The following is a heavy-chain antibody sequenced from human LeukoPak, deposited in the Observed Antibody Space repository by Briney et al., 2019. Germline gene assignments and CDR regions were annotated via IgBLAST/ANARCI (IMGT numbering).Heavy chain of an antibody. D-gene: IGHD1-14*01. CDR1: LDSTTSNF. CDR2: IHRSGSP. Sequence: LETLSLTCTVSLDSTTSNFWSWVRPPPGKGLEWIGEIHRSGSPNYNPSLQSRVTVSIDRSRNQVVLELSSVTAADTAVYYCAREILGGFNPGAYWGQGTLVTVSS. CDR3: AREILGGFNPGAY. V-gene: IGHV4-4*02. J-gene: IGHJ4*02.